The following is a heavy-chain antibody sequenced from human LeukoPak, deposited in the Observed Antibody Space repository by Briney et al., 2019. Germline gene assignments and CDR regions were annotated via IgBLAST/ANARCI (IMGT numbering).Heavy chain of an antibody. Sequence: PGGSLRLSCTVSGFTVSSNSMSWIRQPPGKGLEWIGEINHSGSTNYNPSLKSRVTISVDTSKNQFSLKLSSVTAADTAVYYCARPGTKSYYYDSSGANWFDPWGQGTLVTVSS. V-gene: IGHV4-34*01. J-gene: IGHJ5*02. CDR3: ARPGTKSYYYDSSGANWFDP. CDR1: GFTVSSNS. CDR2: INHSGST. D-gene: IGHD3-22*01.